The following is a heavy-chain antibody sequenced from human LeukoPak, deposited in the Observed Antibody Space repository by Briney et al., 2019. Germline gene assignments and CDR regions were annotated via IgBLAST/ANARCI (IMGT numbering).Heavy chain of an antibody. Sequence: GGSLRLSCAASGFTFSSYAMHWVRQAPGKGLEWVAVISYDGSNTYYADSVEGRFTISRDNSKNTLYLQMNSLRAEDTAVYYCARDFGRYCSSTSCDMSDYWGQGTLVAVSS. CDR1: GFTFSSYA. J-gene: IGHJ4*02. V-gene: IGHV3-30-3*01. CDR2: ISYDGSNT. CDR3: ARDFGRYCSSTSCDMSDY. D-gene: IGHD2-2*02.